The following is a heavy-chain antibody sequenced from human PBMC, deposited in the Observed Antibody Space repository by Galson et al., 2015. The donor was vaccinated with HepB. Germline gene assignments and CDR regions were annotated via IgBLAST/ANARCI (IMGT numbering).Heavy chain of an antibody. D-gene: IGHD3-16*02. CDR1: GDSVSSNSAA. Sequence: CAISGDSVSSNSAAWNWIRQSPSRGLEWLGRTYYGSKWYNDYALSVNSRITINPDTSKNQFSLQLNSVTPDDTAVYYCARDVRGTFGGVIALDYWGQGTLVTVSS. CDR3: ARDVRGTFGGVIALDY. V-gene: IGHV6-1*01. CDR2: TYYGSKWYN. J-gene: IGHJ4*02.